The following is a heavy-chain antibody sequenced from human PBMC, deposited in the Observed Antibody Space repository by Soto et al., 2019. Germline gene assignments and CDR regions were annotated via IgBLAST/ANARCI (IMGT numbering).Heavy chain of an antibody. D-gene: IGHD6-6*01. CDR2: ISYDGSNK. J-gene: IGHJ6*02. CDR3: AKSQLVRVHYCYYGMDV. Sequence: QVQLVESGGGVVQPGRSLRLSCAASGFTFSSYAMHWVRQAPGKGLEWVAVISYDGSNKYYADSVKGRFTSSRDNSKNMPDLQMNSLSAEDTAVYYCAKSQLVRVHYCYYGMDVWGQGTTVTVSS. CDR1: GFTFSSYA. V-gene: IGHV3-30-3*01.